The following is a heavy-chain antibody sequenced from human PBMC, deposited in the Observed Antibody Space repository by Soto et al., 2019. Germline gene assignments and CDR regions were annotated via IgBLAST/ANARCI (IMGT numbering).Heavy chain of an antibody. CDR2: LYYTGNT. V-gene: IGHV4-31*03. Sequence: QVQLQESGPGLVKPSQTLSLTCTVSGGSISSGGTGSYWTWIRQLPGKGLEWIGYLYYTGNTYYIPSLKSRPTISIDSSENQFSLKLTSVTAADTAVYFCASGHDAYKVRYWGQGTLVTVSS. D-gene: IGHD1-1*01. J-gene: IGHJ4*02. CDR3: ASGHDAYKVRY. CDR1: GGSISSGGTGSY.